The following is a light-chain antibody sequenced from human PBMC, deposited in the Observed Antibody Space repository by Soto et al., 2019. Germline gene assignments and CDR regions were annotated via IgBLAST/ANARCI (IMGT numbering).Light chain of an antibody. CDR2: AAS. CDR1: QSISSY. CDR3: QQSYSTLRT. Sequence: DIQMTQSPSSLSASVGDRVTITSRASQSISSYLNWYQQKPGKAPKLLIYAASSLQSGVPSRFSGSASETDFTLHTSSLKPEDLATQSCQQSYSTLRTFGQVTKVDIK. J-gene: IGKJ1*01. V-gene: IGKV1-39*01.